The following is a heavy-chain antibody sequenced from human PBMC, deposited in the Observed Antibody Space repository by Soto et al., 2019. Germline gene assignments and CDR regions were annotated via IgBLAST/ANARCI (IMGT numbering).Heavy chain of an antibody. D-gene: IGHD3-22*01. CDR2: IYHRGAT. V-gene: IGHV4-38-2*01. CDR3: ARYQYDSSDHDDEH. Sequence: NPSETLSLTCSVSGYSINRGYYWGWIRQAPGKGLEWIGSIYHRGATYYAPSLKARAAISLDTSNNHFTLRLTSVTVADTAIYYCARYQYDSSDHDDEHWGQGALVTVSS. J-gene: IGHJ4*02. CDR1: GYSINRGYY.